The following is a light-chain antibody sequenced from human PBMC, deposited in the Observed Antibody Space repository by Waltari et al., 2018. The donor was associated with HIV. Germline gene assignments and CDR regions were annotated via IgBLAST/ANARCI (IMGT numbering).Light chain of an antibody. CDR1: QNIYKW. J-gene: IGKJ1*01. V-gene: IGKV1-5*03. CDR3: QQYNGYPWT. Sequence: DIQMTQSSSTLSASVGDRVNITCRASQNIYKWLAWFQQKPGKAPKLLIYRASGLETGVPSRFSGSGSGTQFTLTITSLLPDDSATYFCQQYNGYPWTFGQGTKVEIK. CDR2: RAS.